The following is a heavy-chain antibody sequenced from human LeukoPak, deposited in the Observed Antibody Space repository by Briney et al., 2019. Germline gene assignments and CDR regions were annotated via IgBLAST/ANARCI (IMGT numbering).Heavy chain of an antibody. CDR2: ISRSSSII. D-gene: IGHD3-22*01. V-gene: IGHV3-48*01. CDR1: GFTFSSYD. Sequence: GGSLRLSCAASGFTFSSYDMNWVRRAPGKGLEWVSYISRSSSIIYYADSVKGRFTISRDNAKNSLYLQMNSLRGEDTAVYYCARDRYDSSHYYHYWGQGTLVTVSA. J-gene: IGHJ4*02. CDR3: ARDRYDSSHYYHY.